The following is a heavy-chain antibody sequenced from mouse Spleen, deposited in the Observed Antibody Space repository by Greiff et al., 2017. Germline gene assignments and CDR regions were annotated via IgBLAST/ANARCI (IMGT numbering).Heavy chain of an antibody. CDR2: ISYDGSN. V-gene: IGHV3-6*01. Sequence: EVQLQESGPGLVKPSQSLSLTCSVTGYSITSGYYWNWIRQFPGNKLEWMGYISYDGSNNYNPSLKNRISITRDTSKNQFFLKLNSVTTEDTATYYCARWSAKGFDVWGAGTTVTVSS. J-gene: IGHJ1*01. CDR3: ARWSAKGFDV. CDR1: GYSITSGYY.